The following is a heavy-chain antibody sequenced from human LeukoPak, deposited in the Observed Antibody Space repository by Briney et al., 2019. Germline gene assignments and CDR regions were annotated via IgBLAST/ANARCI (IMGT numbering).Heavy chain of an antibody. Sequence: PSETLSLTCTVSGGSISSYYWSWIRQPPGKGLEWIGYIYYSGSTNYNPSLKSRVTISVDTSKNQFSLKLSSVTAADTAVYCCARGWYDFWSGLGPYYYMDVWGKGTTVTVSS. D-gene: IGHD3-3*01. J-gene: IGHJ6*03. V-gene: IGHV4-59*01. CDR1: GGSISSYY. CDR2: IYYSGST. CDR3: ARGWYDFWSGLGPYYYMDV.